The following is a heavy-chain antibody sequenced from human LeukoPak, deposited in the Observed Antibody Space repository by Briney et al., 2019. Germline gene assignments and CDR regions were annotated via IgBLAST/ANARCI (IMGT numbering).Heavy chain of an antibody. D-gene: IGHD1-26*01. CDR1: GFTFSNYG. Sequence: GSLRLSCAASGFTFSNYGMHWVRQTPGKGLEWVTVIAHDGSVQYYTDSVKGRFTISRDDSKNTLYLQMNSLRAEDTAVYYCAKAPRPWVGGATGSRYYFHYWGQGTLVTVSS. CDR2: IAHDGSVQ. J-gene: IGHJ4*02. V-gene: IGHV3-30*18. CDR3: AKAPRPWVGGATGSRYYFHY.